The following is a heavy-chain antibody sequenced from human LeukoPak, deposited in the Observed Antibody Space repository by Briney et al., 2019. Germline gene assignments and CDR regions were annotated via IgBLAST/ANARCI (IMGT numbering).Heavy chain of an antibody. CDR2: TNAGGSSS. D-gene: IGHD2-8*01. CDR3: AKQSYARSLGE. V-gene: IGHV3-23*01. CDR1: GFPFSDFS. Sequence: GGSLRLSCATSGFPFSDFSMSWVRQAPGKGLEWISTTNAGGSSSDYAESVKGRFTTSRDNSKNTLYLQMSSLRAEDTAMYYCAKQSYARSLGEGGPGTLVTVPS. J-gene: IGHJ4*02.